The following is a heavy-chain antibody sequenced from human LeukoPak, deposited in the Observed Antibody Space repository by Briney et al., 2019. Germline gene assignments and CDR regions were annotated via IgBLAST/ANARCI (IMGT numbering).Heavy chain of an antibody. CDR3: ARPQKLPVDRYSDL. D-gene: IGHD5-12*01. CDR1: GGPINNYY. CDR2: IYYSGST. J-gene: IGHJ2*01. Sequence: SETLSLTCTVSGGPINNYYWSWIRQPPGKGLEWIGYIYYSGSTNYNPSLKSRVTISVDTSKNQFSLKLNSVTAADTAVYFCARPQKLPVDRYSDLWGRGTLVTVS. V-gene: IGHV4-59*08.